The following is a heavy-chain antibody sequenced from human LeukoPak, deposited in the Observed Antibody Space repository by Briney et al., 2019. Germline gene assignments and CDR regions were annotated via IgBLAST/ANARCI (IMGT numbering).Heavy chain of an antibody. Sequence: SETLSLTCTVSGGSVSSGSYYWSWIRQPPGKGLEWTGYIYYSGSTNYNPSLKSRVTISVDTSKNQFSLKLSSVTAADTAVYYCAREARDGYNSDYWGQGTLVTVSS. D-gene: IGHD5-24*01. CDR2: IYYSGST. CDR3: AREARDGYNSDY. CDR1: GGSVSSGSYY. V-gene: IGHV4-61*01. J-gene: IGHJ4*02.